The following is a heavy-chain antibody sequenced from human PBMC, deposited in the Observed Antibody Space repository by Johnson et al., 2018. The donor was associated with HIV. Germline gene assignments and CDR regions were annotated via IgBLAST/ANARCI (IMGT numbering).Heavy chain of an antibody. J-gene: IGHJ3*02. Sequence: VQLVESGGGLIQPGGSLRLSCAASGFTVSSNYMSWVRQAPGKGLEWVAVISYDGSNKYYADSVKGRFTISRDNSKNTLYLQMNSLRAEDTALYYCARDLGVVVATNAFDIWGQGTMVTVSS. CDR1: GFTVSSNY. D-gene: IGHD2-15*01. CDR3: ARDLGVVVATNAFDI. CDR2: ISYDGSNK. V-gene: IGHV3-30*03.